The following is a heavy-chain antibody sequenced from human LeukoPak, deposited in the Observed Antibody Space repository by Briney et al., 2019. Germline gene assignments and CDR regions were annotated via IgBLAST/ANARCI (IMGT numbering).Heavy chain of an antibody. CDR2: ISGSGGIT. CDR1: GFTFSTYA. Sequence: TGGSLRLSCAASGFTFSTYAMNWVRQAPGKGLEWVSAISGSGGITKYTDSVKGRFTVSRDNSKNTLYLQMNSLRAEDTAVYYCAKGDYTSGWTDWGQGTLVTVSS. D-gene: IGHD6-19*01. V-gene: IGHV3-23*01. CDR3: AKGDYTSGWTD. J-gene: IGHJ4*02.